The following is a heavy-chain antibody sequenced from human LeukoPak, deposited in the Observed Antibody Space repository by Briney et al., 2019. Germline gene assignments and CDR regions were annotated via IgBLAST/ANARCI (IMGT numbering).Heavy chain of an antibody. Sequence: PSETLSLTCTVSGDSISSYSWSWIRQPPGRGLEWIGSLYHSDSAYYNASLRSRVSMSVDTSKNQFSLTLSFVTAADTAVYYCARQHDSYYYYFIDVWGSGTTVTVSS. J-gene: IGHJ6*03. CDR2: LYHSDSA. D-gene: IGHD1-1*01. CDR1: GDSISSYS. CDR3: ARQHDSYYYYFIDV. V-gene: IGHV4-59*04.